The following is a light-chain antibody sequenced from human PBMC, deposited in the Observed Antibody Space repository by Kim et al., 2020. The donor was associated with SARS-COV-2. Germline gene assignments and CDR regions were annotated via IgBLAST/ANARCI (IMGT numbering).Light chain of an antibody. CDR1: NIGSKS. J-gene: IGLJ3*02. CDR3: QVWDSSSDHRV. Sequence: SYELTQPPSVSVAPGKTARITCGGNNIGSKSVHWYQQKPGQAPVLVIYYDSDRPSGIPERFSGSNSGNTATLTISRLEARDEADYYCQVWDSSSDHRVFG. CDR2: YDS. V-gene: IGLV3-21*04.